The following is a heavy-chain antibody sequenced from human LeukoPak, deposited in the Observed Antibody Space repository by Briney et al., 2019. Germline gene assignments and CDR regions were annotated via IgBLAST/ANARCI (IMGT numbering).Heavy chain of an antibody. J-gene: IGHJ4*02. CDR2: ISGSGVGT. V-gene: IGHV3-23*01. CDR3: AKLPAEVGGY. CDR1: GFTFSSYA. Sequence: GGSLRLSCAASGFTFSSYAMSWVRQAPGKGLEWVSAISGSGVGTYYADSVKGRFTISRDNSKNTLYLQMNSLRAEDTALYYCAKLPAEVGGYWGRGTLVTVSS.